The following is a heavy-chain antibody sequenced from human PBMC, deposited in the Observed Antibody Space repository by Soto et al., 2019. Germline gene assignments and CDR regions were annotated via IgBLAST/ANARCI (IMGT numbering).Heavy chain of an antibody. Sequence: GESLKISCKASGYSFTSYWIGWVRQMPGKGLGWIGIIYPGDSDTRYSPSFQGQVTISADKSISTASLQWSSLKASDTAMYYCARIPSTGPYYFDYWGQGTPVTVSS. CDR3: ARIPSTGPYYFDY. V-gene: IGHV5-51*01. D-gene: IGHD1-1*01. CDR2: IYPGDSDT. J-gene: IGHJ4*02. CDR1: GYSFTSYW.